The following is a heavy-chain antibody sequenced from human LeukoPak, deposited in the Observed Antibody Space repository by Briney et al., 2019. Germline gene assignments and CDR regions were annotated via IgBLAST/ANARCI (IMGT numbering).Heavy chain of an antibody. V-gene: IGHV4-34*12. Sequence: SETLSLACAVYGGSFSGYYWSWIRQPPGKGLEWIGEIIHSGSTNYNPSLKSRVTISVDTSKNQFSLKLSSVTAADTAVYYCARAPCGGDCYSDYWGQGTLVTVSS. CDR1: GGSFSGYY. CDR2: IIHSGST. CDR3: ARAPCGGDCYSDY. D-gene: IGHD2-21*02. J-gene: IGHJ4*02.